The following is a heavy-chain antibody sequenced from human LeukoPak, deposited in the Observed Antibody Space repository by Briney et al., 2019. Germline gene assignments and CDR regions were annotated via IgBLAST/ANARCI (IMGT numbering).Heavy chain of an antibody. CDR2: ISGSGGST. D-gene: IGHD3-22*01. Sequence: PGGSLRLSCAASGFTFSSYAMRWLRQAPGKGLEWVSAISGSGGSTYYADSVKGRFTISRDNSKNTLYLQMNSLRAEDTAVYYCAKTYYYDSSGYPDAFDIWGQGTMVTVSS. J-gene: IGHJ3*02. CDR1: GFTFSSYA. V-gene: IGHV3-23*01. CDR3: AKTYYYDSSGYPDAFDI.